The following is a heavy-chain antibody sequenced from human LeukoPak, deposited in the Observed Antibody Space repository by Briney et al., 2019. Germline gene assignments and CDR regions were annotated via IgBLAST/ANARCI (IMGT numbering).Heavy chain of an antibody. J-gene: IGHJ4*02. V-gene: IGHV4-34*01. Sequence: SETLSLTCTFYGGSFSSYYWSWVRQPPGKGLEWIGEINHSGSTTYNPSLRSRVTISVDTSKKHFSLRLTSVTAADTAVYFCAQTLEVSTITVHYWGQGTLVTVSS. CDR1: GGSFSSYY. D-gene: IGHD2-8*02. CDR2: INHSGST. CDR3: AQTLEVSTITVHY.